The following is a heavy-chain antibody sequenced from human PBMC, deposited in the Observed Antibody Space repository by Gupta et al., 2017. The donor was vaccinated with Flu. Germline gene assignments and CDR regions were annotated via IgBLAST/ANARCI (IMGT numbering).Heavy chain of an antibody. CDR3: ARDGTDYFDSGSYSRPFDY. Sequence: QVQLVESGGGVVQPGRSLRVSCAASGFTFSSYAMHWVRQAPGKGLEWVALIWYDGSSKYYADSVKGRFTISRDNSKNTLYLQMDSLRAEDTALYYCARDGTDYFDSGSYSRPFDYWGQGTLVTVSS. V-gene: IGHV3-33*08. CDR2: IWYDGSSK. J-gene: IGHJ4*02. D-gene: IGHD3-10*01. CDR1: GFTFSSYA.